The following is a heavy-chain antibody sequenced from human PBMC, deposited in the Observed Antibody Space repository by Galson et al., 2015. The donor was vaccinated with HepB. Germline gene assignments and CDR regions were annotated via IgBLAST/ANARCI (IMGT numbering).Heavy chain of an antibody. CDR1: GFTFSSYS. J-gene: IGHJ4*02. CDR2: ISSSSSYI. Sequence: SLRLSCAASGFTFSSYSMNWVRQAPGKGLEWVSSISSSSSYIYYADSVKGRFTISRDNAKNSLYLQMNSLRAEDTAVYYCARDHLAVAGPWGYFDYWGQGTLVTVSS. D-gene: IGHD6-19*01. CDR3: ARDHLAVAGPWGYFDY. V-gene: IGHV3-21*01.